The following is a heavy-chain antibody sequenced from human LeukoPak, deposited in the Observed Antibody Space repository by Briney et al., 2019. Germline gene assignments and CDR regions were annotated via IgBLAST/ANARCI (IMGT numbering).Heavy chain of an antibody. CDR2: IYYSGST. J-gene: IGHJ4*02. Sequence: PPETLSLTCTVSGGSISSGGYYWSWIRQHPGKGLEWIGYIYYSGSTYYNPSLKSRVTISVDTSKNQFSQKLSSVTAADTAVYYCARFVAVAGTFDYWGQGTLVTVSS. V-gene: IGHV4-31*03. CDR1: GGSISSGGYY. D-gene: IGHD6-19*01. CDR3: ARFVAVAGTFDY.